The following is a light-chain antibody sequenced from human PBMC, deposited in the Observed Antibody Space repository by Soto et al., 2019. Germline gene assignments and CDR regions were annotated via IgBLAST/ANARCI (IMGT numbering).Light chain of an antibody. CDR3: QQYGSSQIT. CDR2: GAS. CDR1: QSVSSNF. Sequence: EIVLTQSPGTLSLSPGERATLSCRASQSVSSNFLAWYQHKPGQAPRLLIYGASSRATGIPDRFSGSGSGTDFTLTISRLEPEDFAVYYCQQYGSSQITFGQGTRLEIK. J-gene: IGKJ5*01. V-gene: IGKV3-20*01.